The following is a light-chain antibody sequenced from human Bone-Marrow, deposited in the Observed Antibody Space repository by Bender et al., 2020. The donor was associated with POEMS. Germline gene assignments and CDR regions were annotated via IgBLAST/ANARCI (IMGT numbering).Light chain of an antibody. CDR2: DVT. Sequence: QSALTQPPSASGSPGQSVTISCTGTSSDVGGYDYVAWYQQHAGKAPKLMIRDVTKRPLGVSDRFSGSKSGNTAFLTISGLQTEDEADYYCSSFTTNSTVLFGGGTKLTVL. V-gene: IGLV2-14*03. J-gene: IGLJ2*01. CDR3: SSFTTNSTVL. CDR1: SSDVGGYDY.